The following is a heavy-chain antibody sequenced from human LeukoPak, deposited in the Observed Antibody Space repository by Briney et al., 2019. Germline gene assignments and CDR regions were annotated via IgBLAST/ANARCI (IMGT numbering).Heavy chain of an antibody. V-gene: IGHV4-59*08. Sequence: SETLSLTCTVSGYSISSYYWSWIRQPPGKGLEWIGYIYHSGSTNYNPSLKSRVTISIDTTKTQFSLKLSSVNAADTAVYYCARHPGGVVGASFYYGMDVWGQGTTVTVSS. J-gene: IGHJ6*02. CDR1: GYSISSYY. CDR3: ARHPGGVVGASFYYGMDV. D-gene: IGHD2-15*01. CDR2: IYHSGST.